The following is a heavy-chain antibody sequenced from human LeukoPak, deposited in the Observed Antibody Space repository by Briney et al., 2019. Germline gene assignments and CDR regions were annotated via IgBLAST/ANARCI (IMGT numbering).Heavy chain of an antibody. Sequence: PGGSLRLFCSASGVTFCSCSMNCVRQAPGEGLQYVSTISTNGGSTYYADSVKGRYTSSRDNSKNTLYLRMSSLRAEDTAVYHCVKDKSPNDYYYYGMDVWGQGTTVTVSS. CDR1: GVTFCSCS. CDR2: ISTNGGST. CDR3: VKDKSPNDYYYYGMDV. J-gene: IGHJ6*02. V-gene: IGHV3-64D*06.